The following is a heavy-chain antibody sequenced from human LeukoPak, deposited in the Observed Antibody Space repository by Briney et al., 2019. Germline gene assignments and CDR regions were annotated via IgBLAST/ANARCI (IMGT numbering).Heavy chain of an antibody. CDR3: ARVEMATAY. V-gene: IGHV4-34*01. Sequence: SETLSLTCAVYGGSFSGYYWSWIRQPPGKGLEWIGSIYYSGSTYYNPSLKSRVTISVDTSKNQFSLKLSSVTAADTAVYYCARVEMATAYWGQGTLVTVSS. D-gene: IGHD5-24*01. J-gene: IGHJ4*02. CDR1: GGSFSGYY. CDR2: IYYSGST.